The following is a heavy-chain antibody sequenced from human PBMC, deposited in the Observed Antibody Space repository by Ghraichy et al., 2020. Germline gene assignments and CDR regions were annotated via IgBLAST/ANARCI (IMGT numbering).Heavy chain of an antibody. Sequence: GGSLRLSCVVSGLDFGDYSINWVRQAPGKGLEWVSSISSTSRYRYYIDSVKGRFTISRANARNSLFLQMDSLRAEDTGVYYCARDTANWGDGSSFWGQGTLVTVSS. D-gene: IGHD7-27*01. CDR2: ISSTSRYR. J-gene: IGHJ4*02. CDR3: ARDTANWGDGSSF. CDR1: GLDFGDYS. V-gene: IGHV3-21*06.